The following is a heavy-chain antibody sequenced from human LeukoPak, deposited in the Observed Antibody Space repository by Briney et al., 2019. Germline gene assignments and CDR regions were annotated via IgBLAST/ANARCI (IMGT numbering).Heavy chain of an antibody. CDR3: ARASDYDSVWGSYRYYDWFDP. CDR1: GFTFSTYS. D-gene: IGHD3-16*02. Sequence: GGSLRLSCAASGFTFSTYSMNWVRQAPGKGLEWVSSISGSGSYIYYADSVKGRFTISRDNAKNSLYLQMNSLRADDTAVYYCARASDYDSVWGSYRYYDWFDPWGQGTLVTVSS. CDR2: ISGSGSYI. V-gene: IGHV3-21*01. J-gene: IGHJ5*02.